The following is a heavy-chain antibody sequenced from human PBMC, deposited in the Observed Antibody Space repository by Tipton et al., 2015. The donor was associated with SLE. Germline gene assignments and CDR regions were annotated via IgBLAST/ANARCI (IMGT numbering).Heavy chain of an antibody. CDR2: IIDRGST. CDR1: GDSIRSGGYY. Sequence: TLSLTCTVSGDSIRSGGYYWSWIRQHPGKGLEWIGHIIDRGSTNYNPSLKSRVTMSVDTAKNQFSLKLTSVTAADTAVYYCARGMLTWRGAIVGVDVWGQGTTVNVSS. V-gene: IGHV4-31*03. CDR3: ARGMLTWRGAIVGVDV. D-gene: IGHD2-8*01. J-gene: IGHJ6*02.